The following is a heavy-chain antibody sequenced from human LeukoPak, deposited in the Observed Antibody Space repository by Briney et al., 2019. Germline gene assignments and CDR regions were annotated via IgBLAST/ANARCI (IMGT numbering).Heavy chain of an antibody. Sequence: SETLSLTCTVSGGSISSSSYYWGWIRQPPGKGLEWIGSIYYSGSTYYNPSLKSRVTISVDTSKNQFSLKLSSVTAADAAVYYCARDCSGGSCYLGVIDYWGQGTLVTVSS. CDR2: IYYSGST. CDR1: GGSISSSSYY. CDR3: ARDCSGGSCYLGVIDY. J-gene: IGHJ4*02. V-gene: IGHV4-39*07. D-gene: IGHD2-15*01.